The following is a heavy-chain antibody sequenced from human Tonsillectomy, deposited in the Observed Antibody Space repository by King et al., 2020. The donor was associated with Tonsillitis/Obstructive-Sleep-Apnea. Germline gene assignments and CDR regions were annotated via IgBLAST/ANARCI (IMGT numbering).Heavy chain of an antibody. V-gene: IGHV1-2*04. Sequence: QLVQSGAEVKKPGASVKVSCKASGYTFTGYYMHWVLQAPGHGLEWMGWINPHSGGTNYAQKFQGWVTMTRDTAIRTAYMELSRLRSDDTAVYYCARDLAVAAAGLDYWGQGTLVTVAS. D-gene: IGHD6-13*01. CDR3: ARDLAVAAAGLDY. CDR1: GYTFTGYY. CDR2: INPHSGGT. J-gene: IGHJ4*02.